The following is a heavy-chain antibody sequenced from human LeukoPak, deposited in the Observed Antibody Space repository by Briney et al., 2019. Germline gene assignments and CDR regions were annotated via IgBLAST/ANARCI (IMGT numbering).Heavy chain of an antibody. J-gene: IGHJ4*02. V-gene: IGHV5-51*01. CDR3: ARRGEAMDPFDY. CDR1: GYSFTSYW. CDR2: IYPGDSDT. Sequence: GESLKISCKDSGYSFTSYWIGWVRPMPGKGLEWMGIIYPGDSDTRYSPSFQGQVTISADKSITTAYLQWSSLKASDTAIYYCARRGEAMDPFDYWGQGTLVTVSS. D-gene: IGHD5-18*01.